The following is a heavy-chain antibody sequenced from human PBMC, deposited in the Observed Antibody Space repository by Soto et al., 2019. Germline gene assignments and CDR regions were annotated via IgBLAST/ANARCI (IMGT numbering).Heavy chain of an antibody. CDR3: TRDGYSSTIYYYGMDV. CDR2: IRSKAYGGTT. D-gene: IGHD6-13*01. CDR1: GFTFGDYA. J-gene: IGHJ6*02. Sequence: GGSLSLSCTASGFTFGDYAMSWARQAPGKGLEWVGFIRSKAYGGTTEYAASVKGRFTISRDDSKSIAYLQMNSLKTEDTAVYYCTRDGYSSTIYYYGMDVWGQGTTVTVS. V-gene: IGHV3-49*04.